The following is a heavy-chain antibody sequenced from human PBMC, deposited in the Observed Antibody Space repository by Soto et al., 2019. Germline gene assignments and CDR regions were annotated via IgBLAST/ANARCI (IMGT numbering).Heavy chain of an antibody. D-gene: IGHD6-13*01. CDR3: ASSWMGIAAAGIQIAFDI. J-gene: IGHJ3*02. V-gene: IGHV1-18*01. CDR1: VYNLTTYG. Sequence: ASAKVSCNASVYNLTTYGISWVRQAPAQGLEWMEWIRASNANTKHAQKLRGRIEMTTDASXYKAYREPRSLTSDDTAVYYCASSWMGIAAAGIQIAFDIRG. CDR2: IRASNANT.